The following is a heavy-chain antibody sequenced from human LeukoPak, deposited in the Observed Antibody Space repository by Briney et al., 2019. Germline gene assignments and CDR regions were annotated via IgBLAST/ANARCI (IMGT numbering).Heavy chain of an antibody. D-gene: IGHD5-12*01. Sequence: ASVKVSCKASGYTFTGYYMHWVRQAPGQGLEWMGWINPNSGGTNYAQKFQGWVTMTRDTSISTAYMERSRLRSDDTAVYYCASSRIASGYSGSEGLDYWGQGTLVTVSS. J-gene: IGHJ4*02. CDR3: ASSRIASGYSGSEGLDY. V-gene: IGHV1-2*04. CDR2: INPNSGGT. CDR1: GYTFTGYY.